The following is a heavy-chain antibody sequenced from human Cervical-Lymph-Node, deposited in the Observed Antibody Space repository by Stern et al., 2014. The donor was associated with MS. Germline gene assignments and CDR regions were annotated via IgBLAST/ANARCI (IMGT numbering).Heavy chain of an antibody. CDR2: ISWNSGSI. CDR3: AKASSSSSWYDPFDY. V-gene: IGHV3-9*01. D-gene: IGHD6-13*01. CDR1: GFTFGDYA. J-gene: IGHJ4*02. Sequence: EVQLVESGGGLVQPGRSLRLSCAASGFTFGDYAMHWVRQAPGKGLEWVSGISWNSGSIGYADSVKGRFTISRDNAKTSLYLQMNSLRAEDTALYYCAKASSSSSWYDPFDYWGQGTLVTVSS.